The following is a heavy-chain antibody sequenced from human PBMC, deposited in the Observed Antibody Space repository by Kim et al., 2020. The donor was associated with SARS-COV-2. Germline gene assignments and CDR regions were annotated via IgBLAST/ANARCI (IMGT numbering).Heavy chain of an antibody. Sequence: YAQKFQGGVTITADKSTSTAYMELSSLGSEDTAVYYCASPLQRGYSGYDYWGQGTLVTVSS. CDR3: ASPLQRGYSGYDY. V-gene: IGHV1-69*02. D-gene: IGHD5-12*01. J-gene: IGHJ4*02.